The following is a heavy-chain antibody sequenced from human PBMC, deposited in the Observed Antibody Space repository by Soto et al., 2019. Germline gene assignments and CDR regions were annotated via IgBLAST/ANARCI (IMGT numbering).Heavy chain of an antibody. CDR1: GGTFSSYA. CDR3: ARERIFSPPYYDYGMDV. V-gene: IGHV1-69*01. CDR2: IIPIFGTA. J-gene: IGHJ6*02. Sequence: QVQLVQSGAEVKKPGSSVKVSCKASGGTFSSYAISWVRQAPGQGLEWMGGIIPIFGTANYAQKFQGRVTITADECTSTAYMETSSLRSEDTAVYYCARERIFSPPYYDYGMDVWGQGTTVTVSS.